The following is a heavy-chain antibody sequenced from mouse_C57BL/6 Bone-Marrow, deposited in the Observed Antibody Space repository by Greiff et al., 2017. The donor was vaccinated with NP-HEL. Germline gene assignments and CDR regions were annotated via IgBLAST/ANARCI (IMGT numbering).Heavy chain of an antibody. CDR1: GFTFSSYA. CDR3: ARGDSNYPTLAY. J-gene: IGHJ3*01. V-gene: IGHV5-4*03. CDR2: ISDGGSYT. D-gene: IGHD2-5*01. Sequence: EVKLMESGGGLVKPGGSLKLSCAASGFTFSSYAMSWVRQTPEKRLEWVATISDGGSYTYYPDNVKGRFTISRDNAKNNLYLQKSHLKCEETAMYYCARGDSNYPTLAYWGEGTLVTVSA.